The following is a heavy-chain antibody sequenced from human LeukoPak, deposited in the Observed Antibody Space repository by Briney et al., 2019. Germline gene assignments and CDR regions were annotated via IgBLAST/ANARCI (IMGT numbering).Heavy chain of an antibody. CDR1: GFSFSDYW. D-gene: IGHD3-22*01. CDR2: IKTDGSDR. J-gene: IGHJ4*02. CDR3: ASMGYYYDSSGYYRY. Sequence: GGSLRLSCVVSGFSFSDYWMHWVRKAPGKGLVWVSGIKTDGSDRRYADFVKGRFTISRDNAKNTLFLQMNSLRAEDSAVFYCASMGYYYDSSGYYRYWGQGTLVTVSS. V-gene: IGHV3-74*01.